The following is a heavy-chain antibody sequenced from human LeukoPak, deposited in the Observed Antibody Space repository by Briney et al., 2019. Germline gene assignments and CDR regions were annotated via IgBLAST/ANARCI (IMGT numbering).Heavy chain of an antibody. D-gene: IGHD6-19*01. Sequence: PGGSLRLSCAASGFTFSSYAMSWVRQAPGKGLEWVSAISGSGGSTYYADSVKGRFTISRENSKNTLYLQMNSLRAEDTAVYYCAKDEQWLGYFDYWGQGTLVTVSS. CDR1: GFTFSSYA. V-gene: IGHV3-23*01. J-gene: IGHJ4*02. CDR2: ISGSGGST. CDR3: AKDEQWLGYFDY.